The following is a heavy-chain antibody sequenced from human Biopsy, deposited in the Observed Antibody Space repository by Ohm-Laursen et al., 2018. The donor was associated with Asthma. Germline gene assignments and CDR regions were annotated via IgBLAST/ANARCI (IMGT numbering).Heavy chain of an antibody. V-gene: IGHV1-3*04. Sequence: ASVKVSCKASGYNFISFAIHWVRQAPEQRLGWMGWFNIGKVATKYSQKFQGRVTITRDTSASTAYMELRSLRSEDTATYYCARTYYDFLTGQVKDVFGVWGQGTMVTVSS. J-gene: IGHJ3*01. CDR3: ARTYYDFLTGQVKDVFGV. D-gene: IGHD3-9*01. CDR2: FNIGKVAT. CDR1: GYNFISFA.